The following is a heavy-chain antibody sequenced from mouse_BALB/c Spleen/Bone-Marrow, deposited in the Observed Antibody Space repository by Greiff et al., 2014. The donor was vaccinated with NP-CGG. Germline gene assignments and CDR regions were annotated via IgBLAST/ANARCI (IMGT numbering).Heavy chain of an antibody. D-gene: IGHD1-1*02. CDR2: IWAGGST. Sequence: VQLVESGPGLVAPSQSLSITCTVSGFSLTSYGVHWVRQPPGKGLEWLGVIWAGGSTNYNSALMSRLSISKDNSKSQVFLKMNSLQTDGTAMYYCARDGVYGSHYYAMDYWGQGTSVTVSS. J-gene: IGHJ4*01. CDR3: ARDGVYGSHYYAMDY. V-gene: IGHV2-9*02. CDR1: GFSLTSYG.